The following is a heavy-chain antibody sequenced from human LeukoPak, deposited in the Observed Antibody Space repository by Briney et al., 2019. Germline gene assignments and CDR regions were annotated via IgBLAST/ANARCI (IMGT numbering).Heavy chain of an antibody. Sequence: PSETLSPTCAVYGGSFSGYYWSWIRQPPGKGLEWIGEINHSGSTNYNPSLKSRVTISVDTSKNQFSLKLSSVTAADTAVYYCTRRGGSGRAFDYWGQGTLVTVSS. D-gene: IGHD1-26*01. CDR1: GGSFSGYY. CDR2: INHSGST. CDR3: TRRGGSGRAFDY. J-gene: IGHJ4*02. V-gene: IGHV4-34*01.